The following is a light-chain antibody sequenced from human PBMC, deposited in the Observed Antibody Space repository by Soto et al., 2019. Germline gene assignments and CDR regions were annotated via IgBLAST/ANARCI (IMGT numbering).Light chain of an antibody. V-gene: IGLV1-44*01. CDR3: AAWEDSLNGWV. CDR1: NSNIGSNT. CDR2: SNN. Sequence: QSVLTQPPSASGTPGQRVTLSCSGSNSNIGSNTVNWYHQLPGTAPKLLIYSNNQRPSGVPDRFSGSKSGTSASLAISGLQSEDEAVYYCAAWEDSLNGWVFGGGTKVTVL. J-gene: IGLJ3*02.